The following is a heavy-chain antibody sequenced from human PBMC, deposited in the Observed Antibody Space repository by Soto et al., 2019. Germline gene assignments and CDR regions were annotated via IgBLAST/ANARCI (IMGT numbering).Heavy chain of an antibody. V-gene: IGHV1-8*01. CDR2: MNPNSGNT. D-gene: IGHD1-1*01. CDR3: AREKGLNWTDDF. J-gene: IGHJ4*02. CDR1: GYTFTSYD. Sequence: ASVKVACKASGYTFTSYDINWVRQATGQGLEWMGWMNPNSGNTGYAQKFQGRVTMTRNTSISTAYMELSSLRSEDTAVYYCAREKGLNWTDDFWGQGTLVTVSS.